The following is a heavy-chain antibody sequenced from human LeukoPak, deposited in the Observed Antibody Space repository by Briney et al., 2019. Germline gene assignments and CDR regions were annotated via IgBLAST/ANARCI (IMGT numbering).Heavy chain of an antibody. CDR2: ISWNSGSI. CDR1: GFTFDDYA. V-gene: IGHV3-9*01. J-gene: IGHJ4*02. CDR3: AKDGFDRHFDY. D-gene: IGHD3-16*01. Sequence: PGGSLRLSCAASGFTFDDYAMHWVRQAPGKGLEWVSGISWNSGSIGYADSVEGRFTISRDNAKNSLYLQMNSLRAEDTALYYCAKDGFDRHFDYWGQGTLVTVSS.